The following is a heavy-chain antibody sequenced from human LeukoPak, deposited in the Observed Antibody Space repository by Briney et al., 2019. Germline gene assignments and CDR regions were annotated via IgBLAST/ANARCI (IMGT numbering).Heavy chain of an antibody. J-gene: IGHJ1*01. Sequence: PSETLSLTCAVYGGSFSGYYWSWIRQPPGKGLEWIGEINHSGSTNYNPSLKSRVTISVDTSKNQFSLKLSSVTAADTAVYYCASRMVQGVKRYFQHWGQGTLVTVSS. CDR2: INHSGST. CDR1: GGSFSGYY. CDR3: ASRMVQGVKRYFQH. V-gene: IGHV4-34*01. D-gene: IGHD3-10*01.